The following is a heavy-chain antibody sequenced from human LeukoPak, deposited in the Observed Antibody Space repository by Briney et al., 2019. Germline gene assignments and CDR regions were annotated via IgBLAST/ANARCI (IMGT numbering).Heavy chain of an antibody. J-gene: IGHJ4*02. CDR2: ISGSGNGFSI. CDR3: VKDFGRIRGTPDS. CDR1: GFVFTIYT. D-gene: IGHD1-26*01. Sequence: GGSLRLSCSASGFVFTIYTMYWVRQAPGKGPEYVSTISGSGNGFSIYYADSVKGRFTISRDDSRSILYLQMNGLRSEDTAVYYCVKDFGRIRGTPDSWGQGTLVTVSS. V-gene: IGHV3-64D*06.